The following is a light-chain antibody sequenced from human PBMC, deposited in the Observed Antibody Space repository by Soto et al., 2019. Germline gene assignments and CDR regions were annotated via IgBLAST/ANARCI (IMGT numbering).Light chain of an antibody. V-gene: IGKV4-1*01. CDR2: WAS. J-gene: IGKJ2*01. CDR3: QQYESTPPT. Sequence: DIVMTQSPDSLAVSLGERATINCKSSQSVLYSSNNKNYLAWYQQRPGQPPKLLIYWASTRESGVPDRFRGSGSGTDFTLTITSLQAEDVAVYYCQQYESTPPTFGRGTKLEIK. CDR1: QSVLYSSNNKNY.